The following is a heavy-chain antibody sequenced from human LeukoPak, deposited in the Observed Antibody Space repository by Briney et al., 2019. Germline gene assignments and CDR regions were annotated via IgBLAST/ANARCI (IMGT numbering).Heavy chain of an antibody. V-gene: IGHV3-30*04. CDR3: AKDHAGTGRAFEY. CDR1: GFTFRTCG. CDR2: MSSDGIKT. D-gene: IGHD1-1*01. Sequence: PGTSLSLSCATSGFTFRTCGVHWVRQAPGKGLEWVALMSSDGIKTYYADSVKGRFTISRDSSKDTLYLQMSSLRADDTAVYYCAKDHAGTGRAFEYWGQGTLVTVSS. J-gene: IGHJ4*02.